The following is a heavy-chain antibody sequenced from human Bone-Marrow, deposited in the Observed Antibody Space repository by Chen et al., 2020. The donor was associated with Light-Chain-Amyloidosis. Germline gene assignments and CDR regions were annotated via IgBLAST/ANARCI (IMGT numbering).Heavy chain of an antibody. Sequence: EVQLEQSGQEVKKPGESLKISCKGSGYTFPNYRIGWVRQMPGKGLEWMGVIYPDDSDARYSPSFEGQVTISADKSITTAYLQWRSLKASDTAMYYCARRRDGYNFDYWGQGTLVTVSS. CDR2: IYPDDSDA. CDR1: GYTFPNYR. J-gene: IGHJ4*02. CDR3: ARRRDGYNFDY. D-gene: IGHD5-12*01. V-gene: IGHV5-51*01.